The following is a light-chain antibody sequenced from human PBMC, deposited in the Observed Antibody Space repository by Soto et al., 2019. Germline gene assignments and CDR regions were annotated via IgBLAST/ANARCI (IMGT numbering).Light chain of an antibody. V-gene: IGKV3-20*01. CDR2: GAS. CDR3: QQYGSSPTWT. Sequence: ESVLTQSPGTLSLSPGERATLSCRVSQSVSSNYLAWYQQKPGQAPRLLIYGASTRATGIPDRFSGSGSGTDFTLTISRLEPEDSAVYYCQQYGSSPTWTFGQGTKVDIK. CDR1: QSVSSNY. J-gene: IGKJ1*01.